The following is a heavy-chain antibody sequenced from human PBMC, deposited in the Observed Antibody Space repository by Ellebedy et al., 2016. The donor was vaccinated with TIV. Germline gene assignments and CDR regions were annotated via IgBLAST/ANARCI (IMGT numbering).Heavy chain of an antibody. CDR3: ATGACDYGNCYHIDF. CDR1: GFNVRTYY. V-gene: IGHV3-66*01. J-gene: IGHJ4*02. Sequence: GESLKISCTASGFNVRTYYMTWLRQAPGKRLEWVSMINDGGTPYYADSVKDRFSISRDKSSTTVILQMNNLGVEDTAVYYFATGACDYGNCYHIDFWGQGTLVAVSS. D-gene: IGHD4/OR15-4a*01. CDR2: INDGGTP.